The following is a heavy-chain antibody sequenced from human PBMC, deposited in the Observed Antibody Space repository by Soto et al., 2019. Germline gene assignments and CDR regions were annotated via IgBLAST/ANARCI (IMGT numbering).Heavy chain of an antibody. J-gene: IGHJ3*02. CDR2: ISAYNGNT. Sequence: GASVKVSCKASGYTFTSYGLSWVRQAPGQGLEWMGWISAYNGNTNYAQKLQGRVTMTTDTSTSTAYMELRSLRSDDTAVYYCARDHDYIWGSYRSNDAFDIWGQGTMVTVSS. CDR3: ARDHDYIWGSYRSNDAFDI. D-gene: IGHD3-16*02. V-gene: IGHV1-18*01. CDR1: GYTFTSYG.